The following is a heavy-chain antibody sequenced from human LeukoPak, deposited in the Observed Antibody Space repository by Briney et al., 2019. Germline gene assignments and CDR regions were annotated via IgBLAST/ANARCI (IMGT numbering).Heavy chain of an antibody. CDR2: ISAYNGNT. CDR1: GYTFTGYY. Sequence: ASVKVSCKASGYTFTGYYMHWVRQAPGQGLEWMGWISAYNGNTNYAQKLQGRVTMTTDTSTSTAYMELRSLRSDDTAVYYCARAPSRIVMIVVVAAKDAFDIWGQGTMVTVSS. J-gene: IGHJ3*02. D-gene: IGHD3-22*01. V-gene: IGHV1-18*04. CDR3: ARAPSRIVMIVVVAAKDAFDI.